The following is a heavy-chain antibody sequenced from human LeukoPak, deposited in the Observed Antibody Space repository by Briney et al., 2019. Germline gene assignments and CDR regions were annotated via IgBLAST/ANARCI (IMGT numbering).Heavy chain of an antibody. CDR2: VYHSGTT. Sequence: SETLSLTCAVSGGSISSRIWWNWVRQPPGKGLEWIGEVYHSGTTNYNASLKSRVTISVDTSKNQFSLKLSSVTAADTAIYYCASSLGSVLTPYWGQGTLVTVSS. V-gene: IGHV4-4*02. CDR1: GGSISSRIW. D-gene: IGHD4-23*01. J-gene: IGHJ4*02. CDR3: ASSLGSVLTPY.